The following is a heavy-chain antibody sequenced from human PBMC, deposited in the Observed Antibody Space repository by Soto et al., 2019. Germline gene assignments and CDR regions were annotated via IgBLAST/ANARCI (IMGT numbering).Heavy chain of an antibody. J-gene: IGHJ4*02. Sequence: PSETLSLTSTLSDGTISSDGYYLSWIRQPPGEGLEWIGYIYYSGSTSYNPSLKSRLTISIDTSKNQFSLKLTSVSAADTVLYYCARDRSNSPDYFDYWGQGTLVTGSS. V-gene: IGHV4-30-4*01. D-gene: IGHD1-1*01. CDR1: DGTISSDGYY. CDR2: IYYSGST. CDR3: ARDRSNSPDYFDY.